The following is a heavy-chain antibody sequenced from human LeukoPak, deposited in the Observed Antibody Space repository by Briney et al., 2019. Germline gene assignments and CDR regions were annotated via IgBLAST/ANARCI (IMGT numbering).Heavy chain of an antibody. D-gene: IGHD3-10*01. CDR1: GGSISSYY. Sequence: PSETLSLTCTVSGGSISSYYWSWIRQPPGKGLEWIGYIYYRGSTNYNPSLKSRVTISIDTSKNQFSLKLSSVTAADTAVYYCARLMVRGVGGMDVWGQGTTVTVSS. J-gene: IGHJ6*02. CDR2: IYYRGST. CDR3: ARLMVRGVGGMDV. V-gene: IGHV4-59*08.